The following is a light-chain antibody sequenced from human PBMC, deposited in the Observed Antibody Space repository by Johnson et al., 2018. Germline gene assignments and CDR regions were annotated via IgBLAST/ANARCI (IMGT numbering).Light chain of an antibody. J-gene: IGLJ1*01. CDR3: GTWDSSLSAGNV. CDR2: ENN. V-gene: IGLV1-51*02. Sequence: QSVLTQPPSVSAAPGQKVTISCSGSSSNIGNNYVSWYQQLPGTAPKLLIYENNKRPSGIPDRFSGSKSGTSATLGITGLQTGDEAGYYCGTWDSSLSAGNVFGTGNKGTVL. CDR1: SSNIGNNY.